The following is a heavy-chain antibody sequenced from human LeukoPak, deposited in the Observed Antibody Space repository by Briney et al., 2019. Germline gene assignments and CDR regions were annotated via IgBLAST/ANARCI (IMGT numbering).Heavy chain of an antibody. J-gene: IGHJ4*02. CDR1: GGSISSYY. V-gene: IGHV4-4*07. Sequence: SETLSLTCTVSGGSISSYYWSWIRQPAGKGLEWIGRIYTSGSTNYNPSLKSRVTISVDTSKNQFSLELSSVTAADTAVYYCARHTTRKLNFDYWGQGTLVTVSS. CDR2: IYTSGST. D-gene: IGHD1-1*01. CDR3: ARHTTRKLNFDY.